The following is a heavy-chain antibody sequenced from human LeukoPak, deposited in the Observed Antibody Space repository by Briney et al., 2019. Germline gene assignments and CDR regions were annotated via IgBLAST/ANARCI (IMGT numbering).Heavy chain of an antibody. Sequence: GGSLRLSCAASGFTFSDYYMSWIRQAPGKRLEWLSYISSSGNIKYYTDSVKGRFTISRDNAKNSLYLQMNSLRAEDTAVYYCANFQWLRYFAFWGQGTLVTVSS. CDR3: ANFQWLRYFAF. D-gene: IGHD5-12*01. CDR2: ISSSGNIK. V-gene: IGHV3-11*01. J-gene: IGHJ4*02. CDR1: GFTFSDYY.